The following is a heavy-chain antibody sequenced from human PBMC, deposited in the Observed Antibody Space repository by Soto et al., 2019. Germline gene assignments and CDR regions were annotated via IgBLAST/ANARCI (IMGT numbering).Heavy chain of an antibody. CDR3: VGEVASGY. J-gene: IGHJ4*02. D-gene: IGHD2-21*01. Sequence: QVQLVESGGGVVQPGRSLRLSCAASGVTLSNFGMHWVRQAPGKGLEWVAVISRDESTMFYADSVKGRFTISRDSSRNTLYLQMNSLRAEDTAVYHCVGEVASGYWGQGTLLTVSS. V-gene: IGHV3-30*03. CDR1: GVTLSNFG. CDR2: ISRDESTM.